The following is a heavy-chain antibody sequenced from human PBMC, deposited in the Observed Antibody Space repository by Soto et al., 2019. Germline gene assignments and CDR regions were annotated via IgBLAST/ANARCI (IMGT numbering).Heavy chain of an antibody. V-gene: IGHV3-21*01. CDR2: IRSSSSYI. CDR3: ARMSIVGRWDYYYGMDV. D-gene: IGHD6-6*01. J-gene: IGHJ6*02. Sequence: PGGSLRLSCAASEFSFDIYSMNWVRQAPGKGLEWVSSIRSSSSYIYYADSVKGRFSISRDNAKNSVVLQMNSLRAEDTAVYYCARMSIVGRWDYYYGMDVWGQGTTVTVSS. CDR1: EFSFDIYS.